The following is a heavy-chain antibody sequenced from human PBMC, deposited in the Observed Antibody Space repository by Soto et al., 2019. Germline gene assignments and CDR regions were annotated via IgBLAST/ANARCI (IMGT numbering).Heavy chain of an antibody. CDR2: IYYGGST. J-gene: IGHJ6*02. CDR1: GGSISSYY. CDR3: ARDLWGYCGADCYPLDV. Sequence: SETLSLTCAVSGGSISSYYWSWIRQPPGKGLEWIGYIYYGGSTIYNPSLKSRVTISVDTSKNQFSLKLNSVTAADTAVYYCARDLWGYCGADCYPLDVWGQGTTVTVSS. V-gene: IGHV4-59*01. D-gene: IGHD2-21*02.